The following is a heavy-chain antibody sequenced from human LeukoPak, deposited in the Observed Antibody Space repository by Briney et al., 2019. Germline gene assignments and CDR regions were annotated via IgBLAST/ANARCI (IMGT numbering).Heavy chain of an antibody. CDR1: GVSIRSTSYY. J-gene: IGHJ3*02. V-gene: IGHV4-39*01. D-gene: IGHD3-22*01. CDR2: VYYSGST. CDR3: ASTRYYYDSSGYPRPGVFDI. Sequence: SETLSLTCTVAGVSIRSTSYYWGWIRQPPGKGLEWIGSVYYSGSTYHNPSLKSRVTISVDKSKNQFSLKLSSVTAADTAVYYCASTRYYYDSSGYPRPGVFDIWGQGTMVTVSS.